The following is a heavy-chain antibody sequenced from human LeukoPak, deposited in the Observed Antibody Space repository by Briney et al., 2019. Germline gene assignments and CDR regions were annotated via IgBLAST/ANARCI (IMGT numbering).Heavy chain of an antibody. V-gene: IGHV4-39*01. CDR3: ARQGSSGLDLESFDY. CDR1: GGSISRSSYY. J-gene: IGHJ4*02. CDR2: IYYSGST. D-gene: IGHD3-22*01. Sequence: SETLSLTCTVSGGSISRSSYYWGWIRQPPGTGLEWIGSIYYSGSTYYNPSLKSRVTISVDTSKNQFSLKVRSVTAADRAVYYCARQGSSGLDLESFDYWGQGILVTVSA.